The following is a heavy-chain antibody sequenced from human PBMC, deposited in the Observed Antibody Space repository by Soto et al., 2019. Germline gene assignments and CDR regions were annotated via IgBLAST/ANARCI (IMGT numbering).Heavy chain of an antibody. V-gene: IGHV1-2*04. D-gene: IGHD2-2*01. CDR3: ARVLGYCSSTSCPKGEDYGMDV. Sequence: ASVKVSCKASGYTFTGYYMHWVRQAPGQGLEWMGWINPNSGGTNYAQKFQGWVTMTRDTSISTAYMELSRLRSDDTAVYYCARVLGYCSSTSCPKGEDYGMDVWGQGTTVTVSS. CDR2: INPNSGGT. CDR1: GYTFTGYY. J-gene: IGHJ6*02.